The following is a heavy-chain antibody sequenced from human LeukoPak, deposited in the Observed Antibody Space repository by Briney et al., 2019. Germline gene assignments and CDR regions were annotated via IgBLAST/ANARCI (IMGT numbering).Heavy chain of an antibody. CDR3: ARDTGYHGSSGYPYYYYYMDV. J-gene: IGHJ6*03. Sequence: SETLSLTCTVTGGSISSYYWSWIRQPAGKGLEWIGRIYTSGSTNYNPSLKSRVTMSVDTSKNQFSLKLSSVTAADTAVYYCARDTGYHGSSGYPYYYYYMDVWGKGTTVTVSS. V-gene: IGHV4-4*07. CDR2: IYTSGST. CDR1: GGSISSYY. D-gene: IGHD3-22*01.